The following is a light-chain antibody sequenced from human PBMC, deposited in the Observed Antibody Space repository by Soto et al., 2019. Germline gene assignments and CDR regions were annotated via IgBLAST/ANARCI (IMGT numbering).Light chain of an antibody. Sequence: EVVLTQSPATLSLSPGERATLSCRASQSVTKYLAWYQQKPGQALRLLIYDVSKRATGIPARFSGSGSETDFTLTISSLEPGDFAVYYCHQRSNWPSITFGQGTRLEIK. CDR3: HQRSNWPSIT. J-gene: IGKJ5*01. CDR2: DVS. V-gene: IGKV3-11*01. CDR1: QSVTKY.